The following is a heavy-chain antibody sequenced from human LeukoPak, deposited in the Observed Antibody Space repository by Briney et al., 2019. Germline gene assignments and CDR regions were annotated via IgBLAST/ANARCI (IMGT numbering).Heavy chain of an antibody. CDR1: VVPFNHYS. J-gene: IGHJ4*02. CDR2: NSASGRTT. CDR3: ASQSSSSSPRAPDF. V-gene: IGHV3-48*01. Sequence: GWSLRLSCASSVVPFNHYSLNWVRQPPAKGLEGISYNSASGRTTYYADCERGRFTISRDYPTLSLHMDTLSADHTPLYYFASQSSSSSPRAPDFWGLGNLVTVSS. D-gene: IGHD6-6*01.